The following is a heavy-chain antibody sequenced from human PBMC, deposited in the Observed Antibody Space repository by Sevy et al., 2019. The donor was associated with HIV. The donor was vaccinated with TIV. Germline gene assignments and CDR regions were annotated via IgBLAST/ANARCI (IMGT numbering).Heavy chain of an antibody. D-gene: IGHD1-26*01. CDR1: GGSISSYY. CDR3: ARHGKEDWFDP. J-gene: IGHJ5*02. CDR2: IYYSVST. V-gene: IGHV4-59*08. Sequence: LETLSLTCTVSGGSISSYYWSWIRQPPGKGLEWIGYIYYSVSTNYNPSLKSRVTISVDTSKNQFSLKLSSVTAADTAVYYCARHGKEDWFDPWGQGTLVTVSS.